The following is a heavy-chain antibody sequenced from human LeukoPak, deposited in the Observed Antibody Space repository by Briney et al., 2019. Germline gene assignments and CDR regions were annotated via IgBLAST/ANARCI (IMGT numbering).Heavy chain of an antibody. CDR2: IGSDGSTT. CDR1: VFTFRSNW. CDR3: ARSDYFEN. Sequence: PGGSLTLSRAPSVFTFRSNWVHWVRQAAGKGLVWVSRIGSDGSTTSYADSVKGRFTISRDNAKNTLYLQMNSLRVEDTAVYYCARSDYFENWGQGTLVTVSS. J-gene: IGHJ4*02. V-gene: IGHV3-74*01.